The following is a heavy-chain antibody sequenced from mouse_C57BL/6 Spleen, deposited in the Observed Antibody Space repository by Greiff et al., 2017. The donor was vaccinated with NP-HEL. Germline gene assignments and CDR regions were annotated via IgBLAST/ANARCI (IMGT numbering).Heavy chain of an antibody. V-gene: IGHV1-22*01. CDR2: INPNNGGT. D-gene: IGHD2-2*01. CDR1: GYTFTDYN. Sequence: VQLQQSGPELVKPGASVKMSCKASGYTFTDYNMHWVKQSHGKSLEWIGYINPNNGGTSYNQKFKGKATLTVNKSSSTAYMELRSLTSEDSAVYYCARQLYGYDGPFDYWGQGTTLTVSS. J-gene: IGHJ2*01. CDR3: ARQLYGYDGPFDY.